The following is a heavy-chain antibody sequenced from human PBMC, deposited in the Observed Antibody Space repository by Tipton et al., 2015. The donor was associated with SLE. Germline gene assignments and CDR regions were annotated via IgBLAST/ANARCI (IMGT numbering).Heavy chain of an antibody. CDR2: IYYSGST. CDR3: ARQAIAAAGFDY. Sequence: LRLSCTVSGGSISSYYWSWIRQPPGKGLEWIGYIYYSGSTNYNPSLKSRVTISVDTSENQFSLKLSSVTAAGTAVYYCARQAIAAAGFDYWGQGTLVTVSS. V-gene: IGHV4-59*08. CDR1: GGSISSYY. J-gene: IGHJ4*02. D-gene: IGHD6-13*01.